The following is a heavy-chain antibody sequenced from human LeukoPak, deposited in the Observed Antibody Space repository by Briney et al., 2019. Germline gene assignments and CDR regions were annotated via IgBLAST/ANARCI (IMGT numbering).Heavy chain of an antibody. CDR3: ARGPPGEMATINPFDY. CDR1: GGSFSGYY. D-gene: IGHD5-24*01. CDR2: INHSGST. J-gene: IGHJ4*02. Sequence: SETLSLTCAVYGGSFSGYYWSWIRQPPGKGQEWIGEINHSGSTNYNPSLKSRVTISVDTSKNQFSLKLSSVTAADTAVYYCARGPPGEMATINPFDYWGQGTLVTVSS. V-gene: IGHV4-34*01.